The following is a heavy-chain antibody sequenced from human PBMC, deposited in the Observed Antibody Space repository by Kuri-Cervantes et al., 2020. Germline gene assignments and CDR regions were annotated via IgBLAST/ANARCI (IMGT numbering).Heavy chain of an antibody. V-gene: IGHV1-3*02. CDR2: SNAGNGNT. J-gene: IGHJ6*02. D-gene: IGHD2-21*01. CDR3: ASGIKQGYYYYGMDV. CDR1: GNTFTSYA. Sequence: ASVKVSCKASGNTFTSYAMHWVRQAPGQRLEWMGWSNAGNGNTKYSQEFQGRLTITRDTSASTAYMELSSLRSDDTAVYYCASGIKQGYYYYGMDVWGQGTTVTVSS.